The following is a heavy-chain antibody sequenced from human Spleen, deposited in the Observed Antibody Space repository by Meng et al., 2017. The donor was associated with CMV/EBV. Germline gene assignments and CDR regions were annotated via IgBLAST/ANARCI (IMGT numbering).Heavy chain of an antibody. CDR2: INHSGST. CDR3: ARGVSGSIYYYYYYGMDV. CDR1: GGSFSGYY. J-gene: IGHJ6*02. Sequence: SETLSLTCAVYGGSFSGYYWSWIRQPPGKGLEWIGEINHSGSTNYNPSLKSRDTISVDTSKNQFSLKLSSVTAADTAVYYCARGVSGSIYYYYYYGMDVWGQGTTVTVSS. D-gene: IGHD5-12*01. V-gene: IGHV4-34*01.